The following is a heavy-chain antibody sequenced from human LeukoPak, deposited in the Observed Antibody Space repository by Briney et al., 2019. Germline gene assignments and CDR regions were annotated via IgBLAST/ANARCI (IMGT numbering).Heavy chain of an antibody. CDR3: ARVNYGSATKEDY. J-gene: IGHJ4*02. D-gene: IGHD3-10*01. CDR1: GFTFSDYW. Sequence: QPGGSLRLSCAASGFTFSDYWMHWVRRAPGKGLEWVANIKQDGSEKYYVDSVKGRFTISRDNAKNSLYLQMNSLRAEDTAVYYCARVNYGSATKEDYWGQGTLVTVSS. V-gene: IGHV3-7*03. CDR2: IKQDGSEK.